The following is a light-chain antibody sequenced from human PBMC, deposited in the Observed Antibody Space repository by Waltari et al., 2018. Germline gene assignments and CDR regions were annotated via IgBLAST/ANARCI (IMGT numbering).Light chain of an antibody. J-gene: IGLJ2*01. CDR3: QSFDSRLGGSVV. Sequence: QSVLTQPPSVSGAPGQRVTISCTGSSSNIGAGYNIHWYQHLPGMAPRLLIYGVTNRPSGGPDRFSGSKSGTSASLAITGLQAEDEADYYCQSFDSRLGGSVVVGGGTKLTVL. CDR1: SSNIGAGYN. CDR2: GVT. V-gene: IGLV1-40*01.